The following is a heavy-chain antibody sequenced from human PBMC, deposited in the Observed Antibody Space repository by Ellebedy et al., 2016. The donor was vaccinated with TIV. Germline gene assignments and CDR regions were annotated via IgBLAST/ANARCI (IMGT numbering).Heavy chain of an antibody. CDR2: IRSKANSYAT. CDR1: GFTFSGSA. V-gene: IGHV3-73*01. CDR3: TRGLYDSSGYYPPNYYYYGMDV. J-gene: IGHJ6*02. D-gene: IGHD3-22*01. Sequence: GGSLRLXXAASGFTFSGSAMHWVRQASGKGLEWVGCIRSKANSYATAYAASVKGRFTISRDDSKNTAYLQMNSLKTEDTAVYYCTRGLYDSSGYYPPNYYYYGMDVWGQGTTVTVSS.